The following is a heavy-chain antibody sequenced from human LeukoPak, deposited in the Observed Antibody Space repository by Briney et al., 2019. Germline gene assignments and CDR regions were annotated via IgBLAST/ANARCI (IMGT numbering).Heavy chain of an antibody. Sequence: ASVKVSCKASGYTFISYDINWVRQATGQGLEWMGWMNTNSGNTGYAQKFQGRVTMTRNTSISTAYVELSSLTSEDTAVYYCARGGGSWNWFDPWGQGPWSPSPQ. J-gene: IGHJ5*02. CDR1: GYTFISYD. CDR2: MNTNSGNT. D-gene: IGHD2-15*01. CDR3: ARGGGSWNWFDP. V-gene: IGHV1-8*01.